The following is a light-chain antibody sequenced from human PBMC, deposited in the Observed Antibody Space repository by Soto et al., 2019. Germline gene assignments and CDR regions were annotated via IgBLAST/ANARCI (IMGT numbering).Light chain of an antibody. V-gene: IGKV1-5*03. CDR3: QHSNSYSEA. CDR1: QTISSS. CDR2: KAS. J-gene: IGKJ1*01. Sequence: DIQMTQSPSTLSGSVGDRVTITCRASQTISSSLAWYQQKPGKAPNLLIYKASTLKSGVPSRFSGSGSGTEFPLTISSQQPDDFATHYCQHSNSYSEAFGQGTKVALK.